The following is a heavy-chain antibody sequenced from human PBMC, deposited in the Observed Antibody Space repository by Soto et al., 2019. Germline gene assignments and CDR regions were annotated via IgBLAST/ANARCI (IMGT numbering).Heavy chain of an antibody. CDR3: ASSPGDSSHRDYFAL. V-gene: IGHV1-2*02. J-gene: IGHJ5*02. CDR2: ISPKSGGT. CDR1: GYTFIDYY. D-gene: IGHD6-19*01. Sequence: ASVKVSCKASGYTFIDYYMHWVRQAPGQGFEWMGRISPKSGGTNYAQKFQGRVTMTWDTSLNTAYMELSRLMSEDTAGYYCASSPGDSSHRDYFALRGQGTLVTVSS.